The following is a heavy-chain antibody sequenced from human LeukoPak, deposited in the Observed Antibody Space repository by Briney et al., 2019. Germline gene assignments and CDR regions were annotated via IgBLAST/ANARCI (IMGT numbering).Heavy chain of an antibody. CDR1: GGSSSSGGYS. J-gene: IGHJ4*02. D-gene: IGHD2-2*01. CDR2: IHYSVNT. Sequence: PSETLSLTCAVSGGSSSSGGYSWSWIRQPPGKGLEWIGYIHYSVNTYYSPSLKSRVTISVDTSKNQFSLKLSSVTAADTAVYYCARDDRVPAAFDYRGQGTLVTVSS. CDR3: ARDDRVPAAFDY. V-gene: IGHV4-30-4*07.